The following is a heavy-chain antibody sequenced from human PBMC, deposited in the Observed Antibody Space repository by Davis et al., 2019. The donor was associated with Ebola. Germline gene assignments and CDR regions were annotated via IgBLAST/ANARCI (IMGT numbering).Heavy chain of an antibody. CDR1: GGSISSSSYY. CDR2: IYYSGST. Sequence: PSETLSLTCTVSGGSISSSSYYWGWIRQPPGKGLEWIGSIYYSGSTYYNPSLKSRVTISVDTSKNQFSLKLSSVTAADTAAYYCARGRERVWFGEPWGQGTLVTVSS. V-gene: IGHV4-39*01. CDR3: ARGRERVWFGEP. D-gene: IGHD3-10*01. J-gene: IGHJ5*02.